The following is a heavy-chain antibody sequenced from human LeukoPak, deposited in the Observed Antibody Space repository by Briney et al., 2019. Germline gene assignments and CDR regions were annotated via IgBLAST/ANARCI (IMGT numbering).Heavy chain of an antibody. CDR1: GGSISSGDYY. CDR3: TRGWSSGGAFDI. J-gene: IGHJ3*02. CDR2: IYYSGST. D-gene: IGHD6-19*01. V-gene: IGHV4-30-4*01. Sequence: SQTLSLTCTVSGGSISSGDYYWSWIRQPPGKGLEWIGYIYYSGSTNYNPSLRSRVTISVDTSKNQFSLKLSSVTAADTAVYYCTRGWSSGGAFDIWGQGTMVTVSS.